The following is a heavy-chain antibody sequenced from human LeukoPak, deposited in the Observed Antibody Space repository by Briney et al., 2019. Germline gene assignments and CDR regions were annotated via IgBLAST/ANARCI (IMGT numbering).Heavy chain of an antibody. CDR2: ISWNSGSI. CDR1: GFTFDDYA. V-gene: IGHV3-9*01. D-gene: IGHD6-13*01. Sequence: GRSLRLSCAASGFTFDDYAMHWVRQAPGKGLEWVSGISWNSGSIGYADSVKGRFTISRDNAKNSLYLQMNSLRAEDTALYYRAKGAGSWNWFDPWGQGTLVTVSS. CDR3: AKGAGSWNWFDP. J-gene: IGHJ5*02.